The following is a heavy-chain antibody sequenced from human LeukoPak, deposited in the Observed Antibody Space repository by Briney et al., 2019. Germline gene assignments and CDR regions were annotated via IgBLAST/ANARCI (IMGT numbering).Heavy chain of an antibody. J-gene: IGHJ6*02. CDR1: GGSFSGYY. Sequence: SETLSLTCAVYGGSFSGYYWSWIRQPPGKGLEWIGEINHSGSTNYNPSLKSRVTISVDTSKNQFSLKLSSVTAADTAVYYCARDIVVVPAAIDSHYYYYGMDVWGQGTTVTVSS. CDR3: ARDIVVVPAAIDSHYYYYGMDV. D-gene: IGHD2-2*02. CDR2: INHSGST. V-gene: IGHV4-34*01.